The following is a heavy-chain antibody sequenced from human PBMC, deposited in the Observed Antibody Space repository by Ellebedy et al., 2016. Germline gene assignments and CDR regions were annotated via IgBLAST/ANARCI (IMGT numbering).Heavy chain of an antibody. CDR2: MNPNSGNT. J-gene: IGHJ4*02. D-gene: IGHD4-23*01. Sequence: ASVKVSCKASGYTFTSYDINWVRQATGQGLEWMGWMNPNSGNTGYAQKFQGRVTMTRNTSISTAYMELSSLRSEDTAVYYCARDTVVTREYYFDYWGQGTLVTVSS. V-gene: IGHV1-8*01. CDR3: ARDTVVTREYYFDY. CDR1: GYTFTSYD.